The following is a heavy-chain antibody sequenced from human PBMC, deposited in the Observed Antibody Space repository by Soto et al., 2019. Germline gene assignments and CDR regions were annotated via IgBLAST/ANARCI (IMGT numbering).Heavy chain of an antibody. V-gene: IGHV3-7*04. J-gene: IGHJ6*02. CDR3: ARERSSWYYYSYGMDV. CDR2: IKQDGSEK. D-gene: IGHD6-13*01. Sequence: EVQLVESGGGLVQPGGSLRLSCAASGFTFSSYWMSWVRQAPGKGLEWVANIKQDGSEKYYVDSVKGRLTISRDNANNSLSLQMNSLRAEDTAVYYCARERSSWYYYSYGMDVWSQGTTVTVSS. CDR1: GFTFSSYW.